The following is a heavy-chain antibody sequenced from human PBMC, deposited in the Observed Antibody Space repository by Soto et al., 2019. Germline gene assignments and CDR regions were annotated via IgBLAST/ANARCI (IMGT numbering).Heavy chain of an antibody. J-gene: IGHJ4*02. CDR3: AKVQEFCGFNCYIVDS. D-gene: IGHD2-21*02. V-gene: IGHV3-23*01. CDR2: IRSSGGHT. Sequence: GGSLRLSCVASGFTFSNSAMSWVRHVPGKGLEWAAGIRSSGGHTNYADSVKGRFTISRDNSKDTLYLQMKSLRAEDTALYYCAKVQEFCGFNCYIVDSWGQGVLVTVSS. CDR1: GFTFSNSA.